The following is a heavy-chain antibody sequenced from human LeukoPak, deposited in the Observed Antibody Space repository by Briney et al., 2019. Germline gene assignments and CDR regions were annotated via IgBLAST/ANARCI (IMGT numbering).Heavy chain of an antibody. J-gene: IGHJ1*01. CDR1: GFTFDDYA. V-gene: IGHV3-9*01. CDR2: ISWNSGSI. D-gene: IGHD6-19*01. CDR3: AHGYSSGWCSYFQH. Sequence: GGSLRLSCAASGFTFDDYAMRWVRQAPGKGLEWVSDISWNSGSIGYADSVKGRFTISRDNAKNSLYLQMNSLRAEDTALYYCAHGYSSGWCSYFQHWGQGTLVTVSS.